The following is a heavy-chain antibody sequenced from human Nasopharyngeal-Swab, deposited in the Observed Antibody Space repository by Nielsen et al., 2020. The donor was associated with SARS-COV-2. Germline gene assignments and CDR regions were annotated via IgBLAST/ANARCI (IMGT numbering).Heavy chain of an antibody. CDR3: AREGGLVRFWDY. Sequence: GESLKISCAASGFTFSSYAMSWVRQAPGKGLEWVSAISGSGGSTYYADSVKGRFTISRDNSKNTLYLQMNSLRAEDTAVYYCAREGGLVRFWDYWGQGTLVTVSS. CDR1: GFTFSSYA. CDR2: ISGSGGST. V-gene: IGHV3-23*01. J-gene: IGHJ4*02. D-gene: IGHD3-16*01.